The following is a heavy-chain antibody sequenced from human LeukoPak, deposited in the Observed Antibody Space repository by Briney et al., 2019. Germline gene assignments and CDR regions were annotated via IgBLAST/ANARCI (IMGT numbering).Heavy chain of an antibody. CDR1: GFTFSNYA. V-gene: IGHV3-23*01. CDR3: AMWGDYDILTGYYASDY. J-gene: IGHJ4*02. D-gene: IGHD3-9*01. Sequence: GASLRLSCAASGFTFSNYAMSWVRQAPVKGLEWVSAIVGSGSNTYYADSVKGRFTISRDNPKNTLYLQMNSLRADDTAVYYCAMWGDYDILTGYYASDYWGQGTLVTVSS. CDR2: IVGSGSNT.